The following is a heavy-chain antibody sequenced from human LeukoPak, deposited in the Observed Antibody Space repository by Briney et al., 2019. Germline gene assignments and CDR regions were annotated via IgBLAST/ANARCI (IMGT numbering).Heavy chain of an antibody. V-gene: IGHV4-34*01. CDR1: GGSFSGYY. J-gene: IGHJ4*02. CDR3: ARRPAVSVGSSIQYFDY. Sequence: RPSETLSLTCAVYGGSFSGYYWSWIRQPPGKGLEWIGEINHSGSTNYIPSLKSRVTISVDTSKNQFSLKLSSVTAADTAVYYCARRPAVSVGSSIQYFDYWGQGTLVTVSS. CDR2: INHSGST. D-gene: IGHD6-6*01.